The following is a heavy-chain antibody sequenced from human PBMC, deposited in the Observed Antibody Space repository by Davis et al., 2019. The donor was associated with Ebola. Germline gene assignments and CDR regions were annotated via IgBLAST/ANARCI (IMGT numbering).Heavy chain of an antibody. CDR2: INHSGST. CDR3: ARGRVLLWFGESNYGMDV. V-gene: IGHV4-34*01. D-gene: IGHD3-10*01. CDR1: GGSFSGYY. J-gene: IGHJ6*04. Sequence: SETLSPTCAVHGGSFSGYYWSWIRQPPGKGLEWIGEINHSGSTNYNPSLKSRVTISVDTSKNQFSLKLSSVTAADTAVYYCARGRVLLWFGESNYGMDVWGKGTTVTVSS.